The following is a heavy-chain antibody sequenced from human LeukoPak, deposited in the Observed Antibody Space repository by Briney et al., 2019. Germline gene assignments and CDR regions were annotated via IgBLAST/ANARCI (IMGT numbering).Heavy chain of an antibody. J-gene: IGHJ4*02. V-gene: IGHV1-69*13. Sequence: GASVKVSCKASGGTFSSYAISWVRQAPGQGLEWMGGIIPIFGTANYAQKFQGRVTITAAESTSTAYMELSSLRSEDTAVYYCTREHRGGYYFDYWGQGTLVTVSS. CDR3: TREHRGGYYFDY. CDR1: GGTFSSYA. D-gene: IGHD3-10*01. CDR2: IIPIFGTA.